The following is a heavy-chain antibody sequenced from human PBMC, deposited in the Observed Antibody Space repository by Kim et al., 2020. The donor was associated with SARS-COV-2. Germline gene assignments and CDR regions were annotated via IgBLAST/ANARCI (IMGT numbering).Heavy chain of an antibody. CDR3: ARDQLVWFGELLPWGWFDP. Sequence: SETLSLTCTVSGGSISSSSYYWGWIRQPPGKGLEWIGSIYYSGSTYYNPSLKSRVTISVDTSKNQFSLKLSSVTAADTAVYYCARDQLVWFGELLPWGWFDPWGQGTLVTVSS. D-gene: IGHD3-10*01. CDR2: IYYSGST. CDR1: GGSISSSSYY. V-gene: IGHV4-39*07. J-gene: IGHJ5*02.